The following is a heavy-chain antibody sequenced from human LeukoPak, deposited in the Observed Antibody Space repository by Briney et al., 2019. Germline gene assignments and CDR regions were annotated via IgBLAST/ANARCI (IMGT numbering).Heavy chain of an antibody. CDR3: AREYSSSSVLGY. Sequence: ASVKVSCKASGYTFTSYDINWVRQATGQGLEWMGWMNPNSGNTGYAQKFQGRVTMTRNTSISTVYMELSSLRSEDTAVYYCAREYSSSSVLGYWGQGTLVTVSS. D-gene: IGHD6-6*01. CDR1: GYTFTSYD. J-gene: IGHJ4*02. CDR2: MNPNSGNT. V-gene: IGHV1-8*01.